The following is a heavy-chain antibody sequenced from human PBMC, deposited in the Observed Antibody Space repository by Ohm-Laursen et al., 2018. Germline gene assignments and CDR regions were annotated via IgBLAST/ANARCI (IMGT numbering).Heavy chain of an antibody. CDR1: GFTFSSYG. D-gene: IGHD4-17*01. CDR2: INTDGSST. Sequence: GSLRLSCAASGFTFSSYGMHWVRQAPGKGLVWVSGINTDGSSTYYADSVKGRFTISRDNAKNTLYLQMNSLRAEDTAVYYCARDEDYGEPVDFDYWGQGTLVTVSS. V-gene: IGHV3-74*01. J-gene: IGHJ4*02. CDR3: ARDEDYGEPVDFDY.